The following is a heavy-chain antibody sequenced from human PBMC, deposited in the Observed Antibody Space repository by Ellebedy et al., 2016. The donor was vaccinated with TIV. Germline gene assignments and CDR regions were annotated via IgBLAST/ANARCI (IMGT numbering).Heavy chain of an antibody. Sequence: AASVKVSCKASGYTFTSYGISWVRQAPGQGLEWMGWISAYNGNTNYAQKLQGRVTMTTYTSTSTAYMELRSLRSDDTAVYYCARSGYCSSTSCYAVRSYYYGMDVWGQGTTVTVSS. CDR1: GYTFTSYG. V-gene: IGHV1-18*01. D-gene: IGHD2-2*01. CDR2: ISAYNGNT. J-gene: IGHJ6*02. CDR3: ARSGYCSSTSCYAVRSYYYGMDV.